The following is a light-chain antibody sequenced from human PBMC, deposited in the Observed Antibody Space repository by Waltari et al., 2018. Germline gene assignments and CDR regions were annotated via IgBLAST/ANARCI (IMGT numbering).Light chain of an antibody. V-gene: IGLV2-23*02. J-gene: IGLJ1*01. Sequence: HSALTQPASVSGSPGQSITISCTGSPNDVGRYKLVSWYQPHPGKAPKPIIYELNKRPSGVSNRFSGSKSGNTASLTISGLQIEDEADYHCCSYAGSDTFHYVFGSGTQVTVL. CDR1: PNDVGRYKL. CDR2: ELN. CDR3: CSYAGSDTFHYV.